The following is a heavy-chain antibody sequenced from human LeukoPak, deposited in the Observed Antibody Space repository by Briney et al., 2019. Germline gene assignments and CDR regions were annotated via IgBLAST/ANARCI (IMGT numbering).Heavy chain of an antibody. CDR3: AKYYLVATIRAYFDY. J-gene: IGHJ4*02. V-gene: IGHV3-23*01. D-gene: IGHD5-12*01. CDR2: ISGSGGST. Sequence: GGSLRLSCAASGFTFSSYAMGWVRQAPGKGLEWVSAISGSGGSTYYADSGKGRLTISRDNSKNTLYLQMNSLRAEDTAVYYCAKYYLVATIRAYFDYWGQGTLVTVSS. CDR1: GFTFSSYA.